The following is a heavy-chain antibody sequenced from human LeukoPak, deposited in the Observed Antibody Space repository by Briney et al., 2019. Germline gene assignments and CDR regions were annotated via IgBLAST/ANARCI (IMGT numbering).Heavy chain of an antibody. J-gene: IGHJ3*02. V-gene: IGHV4-39*07. CDR2: IYYTGIS. CDR3: ARGVNNWNIDVFDI. Sequence: SATLSLTCTVSGASITIGAESYHWGWIRQPPGRGLEWIGTIYYTGISYYNPSLESRVTSSLDTSKNQFSLTLNSVTAAETAVYFCARGVNNWNIDVFDIWGQGTMVTVSS. D-gene: IGHD1/OR15-1a*01. CDR1: GASITIGAESYH.